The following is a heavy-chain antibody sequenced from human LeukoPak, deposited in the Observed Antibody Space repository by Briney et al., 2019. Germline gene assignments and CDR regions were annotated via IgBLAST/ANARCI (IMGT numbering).Heavy chain of an antibody. CDR2: IYYSGST. D-gene: IGHD3-22*01. V-gene: IGHV4-30-4*01. CDR3: ARGWGYYDSSGYYYLDY. CDR1: GGSISSGDYY. J-gene: IGHJ4*02. Sequence: SQTLSLTCTVSGGSISSGDYYWCWIRQPPGKGLEWIGYIYYSGSTYYNPSLKSRVTISVDTSKNQFSLKLSSVTAADTAVYYCARGWGYYDSSGYYYLDYWGQGTLVTVSS.